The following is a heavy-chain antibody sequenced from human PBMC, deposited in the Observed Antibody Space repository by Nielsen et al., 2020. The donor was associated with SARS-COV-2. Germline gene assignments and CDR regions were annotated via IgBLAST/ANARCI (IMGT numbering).Heavy chain of an antibody. CDR2: LNPYSGGT. Sequence: SVKVSCKASGYTFTDYYIHWVRQAPGQGLEWMGRLNPYSGGTNYAQKFQGTVTMTRDASISTVYMELTSDDTAVYYCARARATIFGLVMSYGMDVWGQGTTVAVSS. CDR1: GYTFTDYY. D-gene: IGHD3/OR15-3a*01. CDR3: ARARATIFGLVMSYGMDV. V-gene: IGHV1-2*06. J-gene: IGHJ6*02.